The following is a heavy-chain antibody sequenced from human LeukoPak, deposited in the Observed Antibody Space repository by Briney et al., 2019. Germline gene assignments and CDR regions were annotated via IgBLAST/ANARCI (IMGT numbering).Heavy chain of an antibody. CDR1: GFTFSSYG. CDR3: ARDGVGAVRSDAFDI. D-gene: IGHD1-26*01. J-gene: IGHJ3*02. CDR2: IWYDGSNK. V-gene: IGHV3-33*01. Sequence: GRSLRLSCAASGFTFSSYGMHWVCQAPGKGLEWVAVIWYDGSNKYYADSVKGRFTISRDNSKNTLYLQMNSLRAEDTAVYYCARDGVGAVRSDAFDIWGQGTMVTVSS.